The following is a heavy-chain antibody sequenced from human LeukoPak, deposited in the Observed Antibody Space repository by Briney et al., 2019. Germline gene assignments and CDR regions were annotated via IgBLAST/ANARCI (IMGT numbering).Heavy chain of an antibody. Sequence: GGSLRLSCAASGFTFSDYYMSWIRQAPGKGLEWVSYISSSGSTIYYADSVKGRFTISRDNAKNSLYLQMNSLRAEDTAVYYCASMDFWSGYPFDYWGQGTLVTASS. D-gene: IGHD3-3*01. CDR1: GFTFSDYY. CDR2: ISSSGSTI. CDR3: ASMDFWSGYPFDY. V-gene: IGHV3-11*01. J-gene: IGHJ4*02.